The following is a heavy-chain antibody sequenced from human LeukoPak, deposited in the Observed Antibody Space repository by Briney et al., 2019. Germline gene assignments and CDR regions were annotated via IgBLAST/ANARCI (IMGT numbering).Heavy chain of an antibody. D-gene: IGHD5-12*01. V-gene: IGHV3-23*01. CDR3: AKGLRTLDY. J-gene: IGHJ4*02. CDR1: GYFFPNA. Sequence: PGGSLRLSCTISGYFFPNAWLNWVRQAPGKGLEWVSGITGSGGSTSYADSVKGRFTISRDNSKNTLYLQMNSLRGEDTAVYYCAKGLRTLDYWGQGSLVTVS. CDR2: ITGSGGST.